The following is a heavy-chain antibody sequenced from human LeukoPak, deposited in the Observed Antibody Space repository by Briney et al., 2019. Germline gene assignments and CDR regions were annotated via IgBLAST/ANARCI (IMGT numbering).Heavy chain of an antibody. CDR2: MNPNSGNT. CDR3: ARGKRAVAGKGRPYYYYMDV. D-gene: IGHD6-19*01. Sequence: EASVKVSCKASGYTFTSYDINWVRQATGQGLEWMGWMNPNSGNTGYAQKFQGRVTMTRNTSISTAYMELSSLRSEDTAVYHCARGKRAVAGKGRPYYYYMDVWGKGTTVTVSS. V-gene: IGHV1-8*01. CDR1: GYTFTSYD. J-gene: IGHJ6*03.